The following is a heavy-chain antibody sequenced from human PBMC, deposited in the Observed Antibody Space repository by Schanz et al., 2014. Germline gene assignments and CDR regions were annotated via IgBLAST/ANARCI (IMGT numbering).Heavy chain of an antibody. V-gene: IGHV4-61*02. CDR3: ARQGIGYQHGRYYYYMDV. CDR2: IYATGSP. J-gene: IGHJ6*03. D-gene: IGHD2-2*01. Sequence: VQLQESGPGLVKPSQTLSLTCTVSGGSISSNNYYWIWIRQPAGEALEYIGRIYATGSPNYNPSPKSRVPIPLDPSKNQFSLNLTSATAADTAVYYCARQGIGYQHGRYYYYMDVWGRGTTVTVSS. CDR1: GGSISSNNYY.